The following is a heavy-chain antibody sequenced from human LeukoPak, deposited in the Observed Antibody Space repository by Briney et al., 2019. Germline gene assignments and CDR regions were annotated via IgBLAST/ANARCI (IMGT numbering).Heavy chain of an antibody. CDR1: GYTFTSYG. J-gene: IGHJ3*02. V-gene: IGHV1-18*01. CDR3: ARDSLEAGDAFDI. CDR2: ISAYNGNT. Sequence: ASVKVSCKASGYTFTSYGISWVRQAPGQGLEWMGWISAYNGNTNYAQKLQGRVTMTTDTSTSTVYMELSSLRSEDTAVYYCARDSLEAGDAFDIWGQGTMVTVSS.